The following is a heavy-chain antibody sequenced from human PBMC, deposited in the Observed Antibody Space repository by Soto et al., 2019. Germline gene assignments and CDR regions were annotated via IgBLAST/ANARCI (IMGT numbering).Heavy chain of an antibody. J-gene: IGHJ4*02. D-gene: IGHD1-26*01. CDR1: GFTLSNYW. CDR3: EFSYWAVGNY. V-gene: IGHV3-74*01. CDR2: IKSDGSST. Sequence: EVQLVESGGGLVQSGGSLRLSCEASGFTLSNYWMHWVRQTPGKGLVWVSRIKSDGSSTTYADSVKGRFTISRDNAKKTLYLQMNSPGDEDTAVYYCEFSYWAVGNYWGQGILVTVSS.